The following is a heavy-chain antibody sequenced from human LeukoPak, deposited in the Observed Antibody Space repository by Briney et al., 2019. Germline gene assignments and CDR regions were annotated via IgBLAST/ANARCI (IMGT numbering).Heavy chain of an antibody. CDR3: ARAVLAAAGPFDY. Sequence: SETLSLTCTVSGGSISSSSYYWGWIRQPPGKGLEWIGSIYYSGSTYYNPSLKSRVTISVDTPKNQFSLKLSSVTAADTAVYYCARAVLAAAGPFDYWGQGTLVTVSS. D-gene: IGHD6-13*01. CDR1: GGSISSSSYY. CDR2: IYYSGST. J-gene: IGHJ4*02. V-gene: IGHV4-39*07.